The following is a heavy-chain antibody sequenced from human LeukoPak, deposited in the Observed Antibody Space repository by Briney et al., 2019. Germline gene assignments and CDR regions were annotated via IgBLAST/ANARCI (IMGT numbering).Heavy chain of an antibody. J-gene: IGHJ6*03. CDR2: INDSGRI. D-gene: IGHD1-7*01. V-gene: IGHV4-34*01. CDR1: GGSFSNYY. CDR3: ARRWNYGRNYYIDA. Sequence: SSETLSLTCAVYGGSFSNYYWSWIRQPPGKGLAWIGEINDSGRINYNPSLMSRVTVSVDTSKNQFSLGLTSVTATDTAVYYCARRWNYGRNYYIDAWGNGATVSVSS.